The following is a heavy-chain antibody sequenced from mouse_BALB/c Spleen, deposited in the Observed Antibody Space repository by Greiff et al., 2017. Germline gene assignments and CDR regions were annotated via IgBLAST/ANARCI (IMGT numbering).Heavy chain of an antibody. CDR1: GYTFTSYW. CDR2: IYPGSGST. D-gene: IGHD2-14*01. Sequence: LQQPGSELVRPGASVKLSCKASGYTFTSYWMHWVKQRPGQGLEWIGNIYPGSGSTNYDEKFKSKATLTVDTSSSTAYMQLSSLTSEDSAVYYCTRDYRYDVEWFAYWGQGTLVTVSA. V-gene: IGHV1S22*01. J-gene: IGHJ3*01. CDR3: TRDYRYDVEWFAY.